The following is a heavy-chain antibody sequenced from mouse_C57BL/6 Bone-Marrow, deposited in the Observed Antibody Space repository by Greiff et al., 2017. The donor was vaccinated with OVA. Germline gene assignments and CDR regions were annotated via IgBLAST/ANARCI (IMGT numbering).Heavy chain of an antibody. CDR2: ISRGGDYI. Sequence: EVKVVESGEGLVKPGGSLKLSCAASGFTFSSYAMSWVRQTPEKRLEWVAYISRGGDYIYYADTVKGRFTISRDNARNTLYLQMSSLKSEDTAMYYCTRDPWPPDYWGQGTTLTVSS. J-gene: IGHJ2*01. CDR1: GFTFSSYA. D-gene: IGHD6-1*01. CDR3: TRDPWPPDY. V-gene: IGHV5-9-1*02.